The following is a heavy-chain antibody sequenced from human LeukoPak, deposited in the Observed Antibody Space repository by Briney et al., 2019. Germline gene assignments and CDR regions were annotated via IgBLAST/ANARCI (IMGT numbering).Heavy chain of an antibody. CDR2: INHSGST. CDR3: ARPLHCSSTTCYDWFDP. V-gene: IGHV4-34*01. D-gene: IGHD2-2*01. J-gene: IGHJ5*02. CDR1: GGSFSGYY. Sequence: SETLSLTCAVFGGSFSGYYWSWIRQPPGKGLEWIGEINHSGSTNYNLSLKSRVTISIDTSKNQFSLKLSSVTAADTAIYYCARPLHCSSTTCYDWFDPWGQGTLVTVSS.